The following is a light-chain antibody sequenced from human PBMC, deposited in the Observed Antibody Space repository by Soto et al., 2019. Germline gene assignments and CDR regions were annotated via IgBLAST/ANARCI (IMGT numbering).Light chain of an antibody. CDR3: QQYGSSPRT. V-gene: IGKV3-20*01. J-gene: IGKJ1*01. CDR1: QSASNNY. CDR2: GAS. Sequence: DIVLTQSPGTLSLSPGERATLSCRASQSASNNYLAWYQQKPGQAPRLLIYGASSRATGIPDRFSGSGSGTDFTLTISRLEPEDFAVYYCQQYGSSPRTFGQGTKVDI.